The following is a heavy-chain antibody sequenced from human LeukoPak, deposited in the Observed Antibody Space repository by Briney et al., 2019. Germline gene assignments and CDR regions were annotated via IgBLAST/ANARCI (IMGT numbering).Heavy chain of an antibody. J-gene: IGHJ4*02. D-gene: IGHD3-10*01. V-gene: IGHV1-69*13. CDR3: ARVGITMVRGVSPGYYFDY. Sequence: ASVKVSCKASGGTFSSYAISWVRQAPGQGLEWMGGIIPIFGTANYAQKFQGRVTITADESTSTAYMELSGLRSEDTAVYYCARVGITMVRGVSPGYYFDYWGQGTLVTVSS. CDR1: GGTFSSYA. CDR2: IIPIFGTA.